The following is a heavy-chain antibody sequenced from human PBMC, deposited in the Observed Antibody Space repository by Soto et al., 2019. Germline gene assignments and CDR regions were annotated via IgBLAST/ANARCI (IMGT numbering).Heavy chain of an antibody. CDR2: SNYGGLT. Sequence: XDTLSVTCTCSGGAINSTFYYLGLIRQPPGKGLEWIGSSNYGGLTYYSPSLQSRVTISLDTAKNHFSLNLRSVTAADTAVYYCARHGAYSTSVYYYYGMDVWGQGTTVTVSS. D-gene: IGHD6-13*01. CDR1: GGAINSTFYY. J-gene: IGHJ6*02. CDR3: ARHGAYSTSVYYYYGMDV. V-gene: IGHV4-39*01.